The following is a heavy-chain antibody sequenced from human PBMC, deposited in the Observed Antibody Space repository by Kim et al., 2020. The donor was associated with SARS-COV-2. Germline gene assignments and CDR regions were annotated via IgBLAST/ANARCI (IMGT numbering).Heavy chain of an antibody. J-gene: IGHJ4*02. Sequence: ASVKVSCKVSGYTLTELSMHWVRQAPGKGLEFLCLFYRSSLYTIYAQKFQGRVTMTEDTSTDTAYMELSSLRSEDTAVYYCATLDSSGYYKEYYFDYWGQGTLVTVSS. V-gene: IGHV1-24*01. CDR2: FYRSSLYT. CDR3: ATLDSSGYYKEYYFDY. D-gene: IGHD3-22*01. CDR1: GYTLTELS.